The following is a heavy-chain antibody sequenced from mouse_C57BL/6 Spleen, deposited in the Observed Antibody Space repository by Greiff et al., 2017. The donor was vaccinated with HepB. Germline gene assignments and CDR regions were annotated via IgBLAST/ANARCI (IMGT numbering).Heavy chain of an antibody. D-gene: IGHD3-2*02. CDR1: GFNIKDDY. CDR3: TTREDSSGYLDY. J-gene: IGHJ2*01. V-gene: IGHV14-4*01. CDR2: IDPENGDT. Sequence: VQLQQSGAELVRPGASVKLSCTASGFNIKDDYMHWVKQRPEQGLEWIGWIDPENGDTEYASKFQGKATITADTSSNTAYLQLSSLTSEDTAVYYCTTREDSSGYLDYWGQGTTLTVSS.